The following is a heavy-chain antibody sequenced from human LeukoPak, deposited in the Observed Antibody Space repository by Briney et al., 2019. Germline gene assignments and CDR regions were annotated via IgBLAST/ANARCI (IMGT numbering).Heavy chain of an antibody. CDR2: ISSSSSTI. V-gene: IGHV3-48*04. D-gene: IGHD3-16*01. CDR3: SRVGVSFDY. J-gene: IGHJ4*02. Sequence: PGGSLRLSCAASGFTFSSYSMNWVRQAPGKGLEWVSYISSSSSTIYYADSVKGRFTISRDNAKNTLFLQMNSLRAEDTAVYYCSRVGVSFDYWGQGTLVTVAS. CDR1: GFTFSSYS.